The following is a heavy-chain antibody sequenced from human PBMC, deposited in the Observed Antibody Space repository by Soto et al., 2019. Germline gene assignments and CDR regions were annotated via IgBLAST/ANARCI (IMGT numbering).Heavy chain of an antibody. J-gene: IGHJ6*02. V-gene: IGHV3-73*02. CDR1: GFTFSGSA. CDR3: TSPLVGATGAYDHYGMDV. D-gene: IGHD1-26*01. CDR2: IRSKANSYAT. Sequence: EVQLVESGGGLVQPGGSLKLSCAASGFTFSGSAMHWVRQASGKGLEWVGRIRSKANSYATEYAVSVKGRFTISRDDSKNTAYLQMNSLKTEDTAVYYCTSPLVGATGAYDHYGMDVWGQGTTVTVSS.